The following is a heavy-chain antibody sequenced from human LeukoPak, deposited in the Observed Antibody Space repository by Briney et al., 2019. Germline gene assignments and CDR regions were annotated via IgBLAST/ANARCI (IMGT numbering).Heavy chain of an antibody. CDR2: ISYSGST. D-gene: IGHD2-21*02. V-gene: IGHV4-59*12. J-gene: IGHJ4*02. CDR1: GGSISNYY. Sequence: SETLSLTCTVSGGSISNYYWSWIRQPPGKGLEWIGYISYSGSTNYNPSLRSRVTISVDTSKNQFSLKLSSVTAADTAVYYCARGGVVVTARPLFFWGQGTLVTVSS. CDR3: ARGGVVVTARPLFF.